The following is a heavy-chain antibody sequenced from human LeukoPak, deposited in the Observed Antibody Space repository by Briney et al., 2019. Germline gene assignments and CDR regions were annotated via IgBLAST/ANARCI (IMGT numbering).Heavy chain of an antibody. Sequence: GGSLRLSCAASGFTFGDYGMSWVRQAPGKGLEWVSGINWNGGSTGYADSVKGRFTISRDNAKNSLYLQMNSLRAEDTALYYCARDTAGTEAFDIWGQGTMVTVSS. CDR1: GFTFGDYG. D-gene: IGHD6-13*01. J-gene: IGHJ3*02. V-gene: IGHV3-20*04. CDR3: ARDTAGTEAFDI. CDR2: INWNGGST.